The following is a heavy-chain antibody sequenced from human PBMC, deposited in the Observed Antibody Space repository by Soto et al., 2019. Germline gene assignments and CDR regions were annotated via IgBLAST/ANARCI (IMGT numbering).Heavy chain of an antibody. CDR2: IYYCGRT. D-gene: IGHD3-10*01. V-gene: IGHV4-61*03. CDR3: ARSASSASDVTMARGEGAFDI. Sequence: WTWIRQSPGKGLEWIGYIYYCGRTLSNPSLKSRATISLDASSNHLSLELRTVTAADTAVYYCARSASSASDVTMARGEGAFDIWGQGTTVTVSS. J-gene: IGHJ3*02.